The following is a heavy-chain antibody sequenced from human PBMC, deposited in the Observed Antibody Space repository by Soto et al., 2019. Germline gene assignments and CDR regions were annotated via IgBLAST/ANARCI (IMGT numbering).Heavy chain of an antibody. Sequence: SETLSLTCAVFGNSISTTNWWSWVRHSPGKVLEWIGEIYHSGSSNYNPSLRSRVSMSLDKAKNQFSLKLNAVTAADTAFYYCAGDVGYHYDGRRSGQFDFWGQGTLVTVSS. J-gene: IGHJ4*02. CDR2: IYHSGSS. D-gene: IGHD3-22*01. CDR1: GNSISTTNW. V-gene: IGHV4-4*02. CDR3: AGDVGYHYDGRRSGQFDF.